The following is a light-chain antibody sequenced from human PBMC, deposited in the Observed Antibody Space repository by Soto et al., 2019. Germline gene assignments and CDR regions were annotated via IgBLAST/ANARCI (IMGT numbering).Light chain of an antibody. V-gene: IGKV3D-20*01. CDR1: QSVSSNY. CDR3: QQYGSSPT. J-gene: IGKJ5*01. Sequence: ETVLTQSPATPSLSPGKKDTISCGDSQSVSSNYLAWYQQKRGLAPRLLIYDASSRATGIPDRFSGSGSGTDFTLTISRLEPEDFAVYYCQQYGSSPTFGQGTRLEIK. CDR2: DAS.